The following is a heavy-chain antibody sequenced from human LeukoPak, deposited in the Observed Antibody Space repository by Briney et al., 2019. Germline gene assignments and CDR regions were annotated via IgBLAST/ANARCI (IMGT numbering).Heavy chain of an antibody. CDR3: AKGPEFLIVVVIFDY. CDR2: ISGSGGST. J-gene: IGHJ4*02. D-gene: IGHD3-22*01. CDR1: GFSVSNSA. Sequence: GGSLRLSCAASGFSVSNSAMTWVRQAPGKGLEWDSAISGSGGSTYYADSVKGRFTISRDNSKNTLYLQMNSLRAEDTAVYYCAKGPEFLIVVVIFDYWGQGTLVTVSS. V-gene: IGHV3-23*01.